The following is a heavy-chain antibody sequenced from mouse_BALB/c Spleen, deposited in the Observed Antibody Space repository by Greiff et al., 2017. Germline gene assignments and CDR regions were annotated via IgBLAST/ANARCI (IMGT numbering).Heavy chain of an antibody. J-gene: IGHJ3*01. CDR1: GFDFSRYW. CDR2: INPDSSTI. V-gene: IGHV4-1*02. Sequence: EVQVVESGGGLVQPGGSLKLSCAASGFDFSRYWMSWVRQAPGKGLEWIGEINPDSSTINYTPSLKDKFIISRDNAKNTLYLQMSKVRSEDTALYYCARQGYYGPFAYWGQGTLVTVSA. D-gene: IGHD1-1*01. CDR3: ARQGYYGPFAY.